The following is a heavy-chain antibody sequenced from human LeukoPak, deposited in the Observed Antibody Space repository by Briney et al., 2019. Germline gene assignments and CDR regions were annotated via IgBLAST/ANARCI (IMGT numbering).Heavy chain of an antibody. D-gene: IGHD2-21*01. CDR2: VNPIIGDT. CDR1: GYTFTGYY. CDR3: AREGGYYMDV. J-gene: IGHJ6*04. V-gene: IGHV1-2*02. Sequence: ASVKVSCKASGYTFTGYYIHWVRQAPGQGLEWMGWVNPIIGDTNSSQKFQVRVTMTRDTSIGTAYMELSRLRSDDTAIYYCAREGGYYMDVWGKGTTVTVSS.